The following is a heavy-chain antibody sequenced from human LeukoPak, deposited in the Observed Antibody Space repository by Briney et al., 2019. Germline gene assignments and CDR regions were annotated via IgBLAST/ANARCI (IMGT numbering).Heavy chain of an antibody. CDR2: INPSGGST. Sequence: ASVKVSCKASGYTFTSYYMHWVRQAPGQGLEWMGIINPSGGSTSYAQKFQGRVTMTRDTSTSTVYMELSSLRSEDTAVYYCARAITDGYCSGGSCSTDPLDYWGQGTLATVSS. CDR1: GYTFTSYY. V-gene: IGHV1-46*01. D-gene: IGHD2-15*01. J-gene: IGHJ4*02. CDR3: ARAITDGYCSGGSCSTDPLDY.